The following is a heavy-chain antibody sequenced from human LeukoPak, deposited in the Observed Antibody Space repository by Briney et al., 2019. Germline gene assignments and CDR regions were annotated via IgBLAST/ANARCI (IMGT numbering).Heavy chain of an antibody. V-gene: IGHV3-48*01. Sequence: GGSLRLSCAASGFTFDDYGMSWVRQAPGKGLEWVSSISRSGSTKNYADSVKGRFTISRDNSKNTLYLQMNSLRAEDTAVYYCAKAHYYYDSSGYYYSYFDYWGQGTLVTVSS. D-gene: IGHD3-22*01. CDR3: AKAHYYYDSSGYYYSYFDY. CDR2: ISRSGSTK. J-gene: IGHJ4*02. CDR1: GFTFDDYG.